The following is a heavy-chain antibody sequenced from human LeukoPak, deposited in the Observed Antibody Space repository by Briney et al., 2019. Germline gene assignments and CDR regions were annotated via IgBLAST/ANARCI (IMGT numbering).Heavy chain of an antibody. D-gene: IGHD5-12*01. CDR1: GFTFSSYG. CDR2: IWYDGSNK. CDR3: ARDRDPGIRGYSGYGAYHYGLDV. Sequence: PGRSLRLSCAASGFTFSSYGMHWVRQAPGKGLEWVAVIWYDGSNKYYADSVKGRFTISRDNSKNTLYLQMNSLRAEDTAVYYCARDRDPGIRGYSGYGAYHYGLDVWGQGTTVSVSS. J-gene: IGHJ6*02. V-gene: IGHV3-33*01.